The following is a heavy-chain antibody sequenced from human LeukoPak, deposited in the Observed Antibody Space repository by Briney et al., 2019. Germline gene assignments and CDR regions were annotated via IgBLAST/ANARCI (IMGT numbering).Heavy chain of an antibody. V-gene: IGHV3-21*01. Sequence: GGSLRLSCAASGFTFSSYSMNWVRQAPGKGLEWVSSISSSSSYIYYADSVKGRFTISRDNAKNSLYLQMNSLRAEDTAVYYCARDSYDFWSGYYRGVHYFDYWGQGTLVTVSS. CDR3: ARDSYDFWSGYYRGVHYFDY. CDR2: ISSSSSYI. J-gene: IGHJ4*02. CDR1: GFTFSSYS. D-gene: IGHD3-3*01.